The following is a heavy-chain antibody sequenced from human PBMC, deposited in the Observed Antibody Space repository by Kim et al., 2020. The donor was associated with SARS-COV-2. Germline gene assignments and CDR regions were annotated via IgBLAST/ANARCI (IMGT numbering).Heavy chain of an antibody. V-gene: IGHV4-59*01. J-gene: IGHJ5*02. CDR1: GGSISSYY. Sequence: SETLSLTCTVSGGSISSYYWSWIRQPPGKGLEWIGYIYYSGSTNYNPSLKSRVTISVDTSKNQFSLKLSSVTAADTAVYYCARVEDGDYVPGNWFDPWGQGTLVTVSS. CDR2: IYYSGST. CDR3: ARVEDGDYVPGNWFDP. D-gene: IGHD4-17*01.